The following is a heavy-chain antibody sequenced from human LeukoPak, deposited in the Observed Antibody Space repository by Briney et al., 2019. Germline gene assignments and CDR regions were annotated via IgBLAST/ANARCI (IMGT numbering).Heavy chain of an antibody. V-gene: IGHV3-30-3*01. CDR3: ARDFHYFFNY. D-gene: IGHD3-9*01. Sequence: GGSLRLSCTASAFTFNNFPMHWVRQAPGKGLEWVTLILKDGSGAFYADSVKGRFTISRDNSENTLFLQMNSLRAEDTAIYYCARDFHYFFNYCGQGTLVTVSS. CDR1: AFTFNNFP. CDR2: ILKDGSGA. J-gene: IGHJ4*02.